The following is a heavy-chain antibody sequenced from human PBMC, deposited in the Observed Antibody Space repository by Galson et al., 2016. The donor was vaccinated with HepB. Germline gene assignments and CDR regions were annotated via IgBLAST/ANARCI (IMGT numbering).Heavy chain of an antibody. Sequence: QSGAEVKNPGESLKISCKGSGYSFTNYWIGWVRQMPGKGLEWMGIIYPGDSDTRYSPSFQGRVTMSADKSISTAYLQWSSLKASDTAMYYCARLGRGYDGDFYYYMDVWGKGTTVTVSS. J-gene: IGHJ6*03. CDR2: IYPGDSDT. CDR1: GYSFTNYW. CDR3: ARLGRGYDGDFYYYMDV. V-gene: IGHV5-51*01. D-gene: IGHD5-12*01.